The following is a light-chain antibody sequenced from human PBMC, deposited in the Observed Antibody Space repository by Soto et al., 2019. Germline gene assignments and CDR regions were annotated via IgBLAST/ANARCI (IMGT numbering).Light chain of an antibody. V-gene: IGKV3-15*01. CDR2: GAS. J-gene: IGKJ1*01. CDR1: QTVSRN. Sequence: EIVMTQSPATLSVSPGERATLSCRASQTVSRNLAWYQQKPGQAPRLLIQGASTRATGVPARFSGSGSGTDFTLTVSSLQAEEFALFFCQQYNNWPWTFGQGTKVEVK. CDR3: QQYNNWPWT.